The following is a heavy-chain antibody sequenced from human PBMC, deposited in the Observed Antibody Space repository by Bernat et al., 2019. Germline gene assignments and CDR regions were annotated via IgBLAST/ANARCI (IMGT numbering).Heavy chain of an antibody. CDR3: ARHSGLGSGLFP. D-gene: IGHD3-22*01. J-gene: IGHJ5*02. Sequence: QVQLQQWGAGLLKPSETLSLTCAVYGGSFSGYYWSWIRQPPGKGLEWIGEINHSGSTNYNPSLKSRVTISVDTSKNQFSLKLSSVTAADTAVYYCARHSGLGSGLFPWGQGTLVTVSS. CDR1: GGSFSGYY. V-gene: IGHV4-34*01. CDR2: INHSGST.